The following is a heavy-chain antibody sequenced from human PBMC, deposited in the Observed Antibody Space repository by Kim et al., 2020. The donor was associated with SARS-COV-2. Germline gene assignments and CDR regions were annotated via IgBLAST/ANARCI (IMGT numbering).Heavy chain of an antibody. CDR1: GFTFSSYW. Sequence: GGSLRLSCAASGFTFSSYWMSWVRQAPGKGLEWVAYIRQDGVDKFYVDSVKGRFTISRDNAKKSLYLQMNSLSAEDTAVYYCARNWEPGGQGTLVTVSS. CDR2: IRQDGVDK. D-gene: IGHD1-1*01. V-gene: IGHV3-7*01. J-gene: IGHJ4*02. CDR3: ARNWEP.